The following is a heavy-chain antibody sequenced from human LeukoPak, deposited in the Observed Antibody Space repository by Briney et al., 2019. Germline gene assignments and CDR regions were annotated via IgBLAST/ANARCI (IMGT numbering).Heavy chain of an antibody. CDR2: IYYSGST. CDR3: ARGGYSYGYFIF. Sequence: SETLSLTCAVYGGSFSGYYWSWIRQPPGKGLEWIGYIYYSGSTNYNPSLKSRVTISVDTSKNQFSLKLSSVTAADTAVYYCARGGYSYGYFIFWGQGTLVTVSS. CDR1: GGSFSGYY. D-gene: IGHD5-18*01. J-gene: IGHJ4*02. V-gene: IGHV4-59*01.